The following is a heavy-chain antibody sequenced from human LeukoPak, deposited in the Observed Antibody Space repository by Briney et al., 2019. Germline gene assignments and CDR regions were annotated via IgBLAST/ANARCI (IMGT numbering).Heavy chain of an antibody. V-gene: IGHV1-3*01. J-gene: IGHJ6*04. D-gene: IGHD3-10*01. CDR1: GYAITSYA. CDR3: ARALLWFGELLGDYYYGMDV. CDR2: INAGNGNT. Sequence: ASVKVSCKASGYAITSYAMHWVRQAPGQRLEWMGWINAGNGNTKYSQKFQGRVTITRDTSASTAYMELSSLRSEDTAVYYCARALLWFGELLGDYYYGMDVWGKGTTVTVSS.